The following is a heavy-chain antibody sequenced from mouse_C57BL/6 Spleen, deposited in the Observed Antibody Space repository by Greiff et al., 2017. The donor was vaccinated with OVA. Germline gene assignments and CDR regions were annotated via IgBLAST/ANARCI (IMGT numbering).Heavy chain of an antibody. V-gene: IGHV6-3*01. Sequence: DVMLVESGGGLVQPGGSMKLSCVASGFTFSNYWMNWVRQSPEKGLEWVAQIRLKSDNYATHYAESVKGRFTISRDDSKSSVYLQMNNLRAEDTGIYYCTGLGSSLYYFDYWGQGTTLTVSS. CDR1: GFTFSNYW. D-gene: IGHD1-1*01. J-gene: IGHJ2*01. CDR2: IRLKSDNYAT. CDR3: TGLGSSLYYFDY.